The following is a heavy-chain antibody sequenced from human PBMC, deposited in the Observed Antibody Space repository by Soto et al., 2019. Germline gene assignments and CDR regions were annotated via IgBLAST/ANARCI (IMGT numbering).Heavy chain of an antibody. D-gene: IGHD3-10*01. Sequence: ASVKVSCKASGYTFTSYAMHWVRQAPGQRLEWMGWINAGNGSTKYSQKLQGRVTMTTDTSTSTAYMELRSLRSDDTAVYYCARDAPPFGYWGQGTLVTAPQ. J-gene: IGHJ4*02. CDR1: GYTFTSYA. CDR2: INAGNGST. CDR3: ARDAPPFGY. V-gene: IGHV1-3*01.